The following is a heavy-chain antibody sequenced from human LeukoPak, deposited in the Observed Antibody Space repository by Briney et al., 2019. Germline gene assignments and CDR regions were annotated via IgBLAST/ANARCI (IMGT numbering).Heavy chain of an antibody. CDR1: GYTFTSYY. CDR3: AKDFQDITTFGVVTTYFDY. J-gene: IGHJ4*02. D-gene: IGHD3-3*01. V-gene: IGHV1-46*01. CDR2: INPSGGST. Sequence: ASVKFSCKASGYTFTSYYMHWVRQAPGQGLEWMGIINPSGGSTSYAQKFQGRVTMTRDTSTSTVYMELSSLRSEDTAVYYCAKDFQDITTFGVVTTYFDYWGQGTLVTVSS.